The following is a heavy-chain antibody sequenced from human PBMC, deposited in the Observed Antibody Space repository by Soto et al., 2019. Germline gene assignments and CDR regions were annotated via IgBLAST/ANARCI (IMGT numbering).Heavy chain of an antibody. J-gene: IGHJ5*02. CDR1: GSSISSGDYY. CDR3: VRRDRCGFSYWLDV. V-gene: IGHV4-31*03. D-gene: IGHD3-22*01. Sequence: TLSLTCTVSGSSISSGDYYWRRIRQHPGKGLEWIGTNNFSGTTYYNPSLKSRVTISVDTSKNQFSLNLSFVSGAGAAVYYCVRRDRCGFSYWLDVWGQGTLVTVSS. CDR2: NNFSGTT.